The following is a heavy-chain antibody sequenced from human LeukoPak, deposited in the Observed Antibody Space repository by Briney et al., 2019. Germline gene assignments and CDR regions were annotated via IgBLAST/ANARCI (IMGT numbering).Heavy chain of an antibody. CDR3: AGGRWELLRMDH. CDR1: GFTLSSFT. V-gene: IGHV3-21*06. CDR2: ISSSSSHT. Sequence: GGSLRLSCVMSGFTLSSFTMHWVRQAPGKGLEWVASISSSSSHTYYADSLKGRFIISRDNAKNSLSLQMDSLSADDSAVYYCAGGRWELLRMDHWGQGALVTVSS. D-gene: IGHD1-26*01. J-gene: IGHJ4*02.